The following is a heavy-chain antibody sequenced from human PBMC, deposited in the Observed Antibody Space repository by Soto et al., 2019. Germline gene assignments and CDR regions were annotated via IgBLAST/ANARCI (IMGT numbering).Heavy chain of an antibody. CDR2: ISWDDGST. Sequence: GGSLRLSCAASGFTFDDYTMHWVRQAPGKGLEWVSLISWDDGSTYYADSVKGRFTISRDNSKNSLYLQMNSLRTEDTALYYCAKDVRVVVAATRPDYGMDVWGQGTTVTVSS. V-gene: IGHV3-43*01. D-gene: IGHD2-15*01. J-gene: IGHJ6*02. CDR3: AKDVRVVVAATRPDYGMDV. CDR1: GFTFDDYT.